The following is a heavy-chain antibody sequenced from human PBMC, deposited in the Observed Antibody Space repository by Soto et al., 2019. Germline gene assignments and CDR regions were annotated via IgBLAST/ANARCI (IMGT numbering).Heavy chain of an antibody. CDR2: IYSSGST. D-gene: IGHD2-2*01. Sequence: TLSLTCRVSTGSINGYYWNWIRQSPGKGLEWIAFIYSSGSTNYNPSLKSRATISVDRSKNQVSLKLTSVTAADTAVYYCARGKRDSTSCLDVWGQGNRVTVSS. V-gene: IGHV4-59*01. J-gene: IGHJ6*02. CDR1: TGSINGYY. CDR3: ARGKRDSTSCLDV.